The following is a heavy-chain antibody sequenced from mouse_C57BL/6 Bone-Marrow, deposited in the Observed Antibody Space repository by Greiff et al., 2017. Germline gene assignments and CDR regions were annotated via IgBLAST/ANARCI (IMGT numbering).Heavy chain of an antibody. Sequence: EVQRVESGGGLVQPKGSLKLSCAASGFSFNTYAMNWVRQAPGKGLEWVARIRSKSNNYATYYADSVKDRFTISRDDSESMLYLQMNNLKTEDTAMYYCVRQKGAAWFAYWGQGTLVTVSA. CDR2: IRSKSNNYAT. J-gene: IGHJ3*01. V-gene: IGHV10-1*01. CDR3: VRQKGAAWFAY. CDR1: GFSFNTYA.